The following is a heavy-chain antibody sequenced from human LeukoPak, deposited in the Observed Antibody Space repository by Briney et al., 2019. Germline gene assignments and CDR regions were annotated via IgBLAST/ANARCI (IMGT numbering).Heavy chain of an antibody. CDR2: FDPEDGET. D-gene: IGHD4-23*01. V-gene: IGHV1-24*01. CDR1: GYTLTELS. J-gene: IGHJ4*02. CDR3: AASPELRWYNPGVDY. Sequence: ASVKVSCKVSGYTLTELSMHWVRQAPGKGLEWMGVFDPEDGETIYAQKFQGRVTMTEDTSTDTAYMELSSLRSEDTAVYYCAASPELRWYNPGVDYWGQGTLVTVSS.